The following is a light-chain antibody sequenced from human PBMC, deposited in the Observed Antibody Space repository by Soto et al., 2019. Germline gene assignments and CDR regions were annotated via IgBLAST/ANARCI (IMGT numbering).Light chain of an antibody. CDR3: QQYSNWPPLT. CDR1: QSVGSD. Sequence: EVVMTQSPVTLSVSPGERATLSCRASQSVGSDLAWYQQKPGQAPRLLIYGASTRATGVPTRFSGSGSGTEFTLTISSLQSEDFAVYYCQQYSNWPPLTFGLGTKVEIK. V-gene: IGKV3-15*01. J-gene: IGKJ1*01. CDR2: GAS.